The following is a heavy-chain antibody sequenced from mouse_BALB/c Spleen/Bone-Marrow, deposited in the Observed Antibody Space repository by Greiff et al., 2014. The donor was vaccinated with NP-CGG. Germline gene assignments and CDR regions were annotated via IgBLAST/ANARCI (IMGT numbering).Heavy chain of an antibody. Sequence: VQLQQSGAELVRPGASVSLSCRASGYTFTSYWINWVQQRPGQGLEWIGDIYPSDTYTNYNPRFKDKATLTVDKYSSTAFMQLRNPTSEDSAVYYCTRYGNSYYYAVDYWGQGTSVTVSS. CDR1: GYTFTSYW. D-gene: IGHD1-1*01. J-gene: IGHJ4*01. CDR3: TRYGNSYYYAVDY. V-gene: IGHV1-69*02. CDR2: IYPSDTYT.